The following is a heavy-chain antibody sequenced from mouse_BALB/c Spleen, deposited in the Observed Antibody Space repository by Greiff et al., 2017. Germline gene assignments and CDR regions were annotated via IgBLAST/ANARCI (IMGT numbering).Heavy chain of an antibody. V-gene: IGHV1-54*01. CDR2: INPGSGGT. J-gene: IGHJ3*01. Sequence: QVQLQQSGAELVRPGTSVKVSCKASGYAFTNYLIEWVKQRPGQGLEWIGVINPGSGGTNYNEKFKGQTTLTADKSSSTAYMQLSSLTSDDSAVYFCARSTATSFFAYWGQGTLVTVSA. CDR3: ARSTATSFFAY. D-gene: IGHD1-2*01. CDR1: GYAFTNYL.